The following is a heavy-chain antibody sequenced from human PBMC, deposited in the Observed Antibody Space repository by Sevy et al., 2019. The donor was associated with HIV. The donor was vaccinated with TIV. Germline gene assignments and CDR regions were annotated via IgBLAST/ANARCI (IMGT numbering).Heavy chain of an antibody. V-gene: IGHV3-15*01. CDR2: IKSKTDGGTT. D-gene: IGHD4-17*01. Sequence: GGSLRLSCAASGFTFSNAWMSWVRQAPGKGLEWVGRIKSKTDGGTTDYAAPVKGRFTISRDDSKNTLYLQMNSLKTEDTAVYYCTTDLGIYGDPWMAYYGMDVWGQGTTVTVSS. CDR1: GFTFSNAW. J-gene: IGHJ6*02. CDR3: TTDLGIYGDPWMAYYGMDV.